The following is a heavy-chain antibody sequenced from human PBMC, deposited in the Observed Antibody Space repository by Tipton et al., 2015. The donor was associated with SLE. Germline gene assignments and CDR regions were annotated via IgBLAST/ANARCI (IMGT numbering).Heavy chain of an antibody. D-gene: IGHD6-19*01. CDR1: GGSISSYY. V-gene: IGHV4-59*13. CDR3: ARLLGPPGYSSALFDY. Sequence: TLSLTCTVSGGSISSYYWSWIRQPPGKGLEWIGYIYYSGSTNYNPSLKSRVTISVDTSKNQFSLKLSSVTAADTAVYYCARLLGPPGYSSALFDYWGQGTLVTASS. CDR2: IYYSGST. J-gene: IGHJ4*02.